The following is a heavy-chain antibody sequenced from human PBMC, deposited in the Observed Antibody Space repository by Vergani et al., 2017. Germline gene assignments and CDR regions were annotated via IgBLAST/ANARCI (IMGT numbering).Heavy chain of an antibody. J-gene: IGHJ2*01. CDR3: ARDPELLSGSYVRGYFDL. CDR1: GFTFSSYW. CDR2: INSDGSST. V-gene: IGHV3-74*01. Sequence: EVQLVESGGGLVQPGGSLRLSCAASGFTFSSYWMHWVRQAPGKGLVWVSRINSDGSSTSYADSVKGRFTISRDNAKNTLYLQLNRLRAEDTAVYYCARDPELLSGSYVRGYFDLWGRGTLVTVSS. D-gene: IGHD1-26*01.